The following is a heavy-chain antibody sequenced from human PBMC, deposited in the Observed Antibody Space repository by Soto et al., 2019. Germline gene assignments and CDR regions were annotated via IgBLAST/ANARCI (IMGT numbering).Heavy chain of an antibody. CDR2: IIPIFGTA. V-gene: IGHV1-69*13. D-gene: IGHD1-26*01. J-gene: IGHJ4*02. CDR1: GGTFSSYA. CDR3: ARDSGGATGPPDY. Sequence: SVKVSCKASGGTFSSYAISWVRQAPGQGLEWMGGIIPIFGTANYAQKFQGRVTITADESTSTAYMELSSLRSEDTAVYYCARDSGGATGPPDYWGQGTLVTVSS.